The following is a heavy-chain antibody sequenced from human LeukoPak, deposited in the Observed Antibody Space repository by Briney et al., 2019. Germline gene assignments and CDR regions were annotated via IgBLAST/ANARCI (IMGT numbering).Heavy chain of an antibody. CDR2: ISAYNGNT. D-gene: IGHD3-10*01. CDR1: GYTFTGYY. V-gene: IGHV1-18*04. CDR3: ARDPNYYGSGSYIDY. J-gene: IGHJ4*02. Sequence: VASVKVSCKASGYTFTGYYMHWVRQAPGQGLEWMGWISAYNGNTNYAQKLQGRVTMTTDTSTSTAYMELRSLRSDDTAVYYCARDPNYYGSGSYIDYWGQGTLVTVSS.